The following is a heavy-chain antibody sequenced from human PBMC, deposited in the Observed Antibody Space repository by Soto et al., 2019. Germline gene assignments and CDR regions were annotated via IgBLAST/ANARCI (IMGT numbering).Heavy chain of an antibody. CDR1: GFIFSSYC. CDR3: ARGPAYGATFDD. D-gene: IGHD4-17*01. J-gene: IGHJ4*02. CDR2: IKQDGSEK. Sequence: EVQLVESGGGLVQPGGSLRLSCAASGFIFSSYCMSWVRQAPGKGLEWVANIKQDGSEKYYVDSVKGRFTISRDTARSSLYLQMSSLRAEDTGVYYCARGPAYGATFDDWGQGTLVSVSS. V-gene: IGHV3-7*03.